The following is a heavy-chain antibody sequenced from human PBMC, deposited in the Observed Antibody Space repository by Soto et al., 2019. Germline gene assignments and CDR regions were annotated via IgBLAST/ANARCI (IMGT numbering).Heavy chain of an antibody. CDR2: IWYDGSNK. CDR1: GFTVSIYG. D-gene: IGHD6-13*01. CDR3: ARDIPLSSRPLGPDY. V-gene: IGHV3-33*01. Sequence: GGAVRLSCAASGFTVSIYGMHLVRQSPGKGLEWVAFIWYDGSNKYYADSVKGRFTISRDNSKNTLYLQMNSLRAEDMAVYYCARDIPLSSRPLGPDYWGQGTLVTLFS. J-gene: IGHJ4*02.